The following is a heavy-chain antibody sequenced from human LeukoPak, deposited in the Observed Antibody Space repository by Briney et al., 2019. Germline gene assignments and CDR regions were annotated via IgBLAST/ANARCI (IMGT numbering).Heavy chain of an antibody. Sequence: GESLKISCKGSGYSFTSYWIGWVRQMPGKGLEWMGIIYPGDSDTRYSPSFQGQVPISADKAISTAYLQWSSLKSSDTAMYYCAGRFYDILNGYYFDYWGQGTLVTVSS. CDR3: AGRFYDILNGYYFDY. CDR2: IYPGDSDT. J-gene: IGHJ4*02. CDR1: GYSFTSYW. V-gene: IGHV5-51*01. D-gene: IGHD3-9*01.